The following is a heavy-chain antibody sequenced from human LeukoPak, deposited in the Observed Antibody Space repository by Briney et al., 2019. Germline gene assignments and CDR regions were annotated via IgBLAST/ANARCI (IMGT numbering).Heavy chain of an antibody. CDR2: IIPIFGTA. J-gene: IGHJ5*02. V-gene: IGHV1-69*13. CDR3: ARDRSGGSCYSEVGWFDP. Sequence: GASVKVSCKASGGTFSSYAISWVRQAPGQGLEWMGGIIPIFGTANYAQKFQGRVTITADESTSTAYMELSSLRSEDTAVYYCARDRSGGSCYSEVGWFDPWGQGTLATVSS. CDR1: GGTFSSYA. D-gene: IGHD2-15*01.